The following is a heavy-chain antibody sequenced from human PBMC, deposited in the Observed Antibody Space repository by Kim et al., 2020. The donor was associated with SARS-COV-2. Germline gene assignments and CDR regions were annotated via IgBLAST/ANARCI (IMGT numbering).Heavy chain of an antibody. V-gene: IGHV3-30*04. J-gene: IGHJ4*02. CDR1: GFTFSSYA. Sequence: GGSLRLSCAASGFTFSSYAMHWVRHAPGKGLEWVAVISYDGSNKYYADSVKGRFTISRDNSKNTLYLQMNSLRAEDTAVYYCARDAGMAPQGNFDYWGQG. CDR2: ISYDGSNK. CDR3: ARDAGMAPQGNFDY. D-gene: IGHD3-10*01.